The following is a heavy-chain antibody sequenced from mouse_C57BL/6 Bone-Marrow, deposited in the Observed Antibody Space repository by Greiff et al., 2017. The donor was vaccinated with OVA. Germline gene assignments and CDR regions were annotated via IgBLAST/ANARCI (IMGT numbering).Heavy chain of an antibody. J-gene: IGHJ1*03. Sequence: QVQLQQSGAELMKPGASVKLSCKATGYTFTGYWIEWVKQRPGHGLEWIGEILPGSGSTNYNEKFKGKATFNADTSSNTAYMQLSSLTTEDSAIYYCARTTYYYGSTYWYFDVWGTGTTVTVSS. CDR3: ARTTYYYGSTYWYFDV. V-gene: IGHV1-9*01. CDR1: GYTFTGYW. D-gene: IGHD1-1*01. CDR2: ILPGSGST.